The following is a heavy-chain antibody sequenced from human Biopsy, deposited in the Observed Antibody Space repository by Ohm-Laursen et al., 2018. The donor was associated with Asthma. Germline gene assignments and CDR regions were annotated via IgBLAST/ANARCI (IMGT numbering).Heavy chain of an antibody. D-gene: IGHD1-1*01. CDR1: GFSFSNFA. Sequence: SLRLSCAASGFSFSNFAIHWVRQAPGKGLEWVRVISKDASTQDYADSVKGRFTMARDNSKNTLDLQMNSLREEDTAVYYCVGDGTDDAFDIWGQGTVVSVSS. CDR3: VGDGTDDAFDI. V-gene: IGHV3-30*01. CDR2: ISKDASTQ. J-gene: IGHJ3*02.